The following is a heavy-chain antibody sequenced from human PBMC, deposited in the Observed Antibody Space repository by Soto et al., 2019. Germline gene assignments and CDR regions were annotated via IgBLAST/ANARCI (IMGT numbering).Heavy chain of an antibody. CDR2: IYHSGST. V-gene: IGHV4-30-2*01. CDR3: ARGRRYYYYGMDV. J-gene: IGHJ6*02. CDR1: GGSISSGGYS. Sequence: SETLSLTCAVSGGSISSGGYSWSWIRQPPGKGLEWIGYIYHSGSTYYNPSLKSRVTISVDRSKNQFSLKLSSVTAADTAVYYCARGRRYYYYGMDVWGQGTTVTVYS.